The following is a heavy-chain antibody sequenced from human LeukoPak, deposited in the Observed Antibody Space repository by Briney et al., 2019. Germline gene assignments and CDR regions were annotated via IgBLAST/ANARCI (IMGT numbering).Heavy chain of an antibody. V-gene: IGHV1-69*02. CDR2: IIPILGIA. J-gene: IGHJ5*02. CDR1: GGTFSSYT. D-gene: IGHD1-26*01. CDR3: ALRGSYYGYNWFDP. Sequence: SVKVSCKASGGTFSSYTISWVRQAPGQGPEWMGRIIPILGIANYAQKFQGRVTITADKSTSTAYMELSSLRSEDTAVYYCALRGSYYGYNWFDPWGQGTLVTVSS.